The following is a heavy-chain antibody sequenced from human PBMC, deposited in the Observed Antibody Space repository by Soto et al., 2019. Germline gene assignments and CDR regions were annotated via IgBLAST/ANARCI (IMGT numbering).Heavy chain of an antibody. V-gene: IGHV3-74*01. CDR1: GLTLRRFW. D-gene: IGHD4-17*01. J-gene: IGHJ4*01. Sequence: PGGSLRLSCGASGLTLRRFWMQWVRQAPGKGLVWISRINIDGSSTTYADSVKGRFTISRDNAKNSLYLQINSLRAEDTAVYYCVTDYGCQANFEYWCQGTLVAVST. CDR3: VTDYGCQANFEY. CDR2: INIDGSST.